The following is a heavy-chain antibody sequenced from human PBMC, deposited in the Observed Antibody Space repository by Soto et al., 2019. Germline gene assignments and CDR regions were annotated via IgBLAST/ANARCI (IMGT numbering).Heavy chain of an antibody. J-gene: IGHJ6*02. CDR1: GGTFSSYA. V-gene: IGHV1-69*13. Sequence: GASVKVSCKASGGTFSSYAISWVRQAPGQGLEWMGGIIPIFGTANYAQKFQGRVTITADESTSTAYMELSSLRSEDTAVYYCASLEYSSSLYYYYYGMDVWGQGTTVTVSS. CDR3: ASLEYSSSLYYYYYGMDV. CDR2: IIPIFGTA. D-gene: IGHD6-6*01.